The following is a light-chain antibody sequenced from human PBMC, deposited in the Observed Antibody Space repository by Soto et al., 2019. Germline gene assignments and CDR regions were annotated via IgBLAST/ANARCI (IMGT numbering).Light chain of an antibody. CDR2: DVS. CDR1: SSDVGGYNY. J-gene: IGLJ2*01. V-gene: IGLV2-14*01. Sequence: QSALTQPASVSGSPGQSITISCTGTSSDVGGYNYVSWYQQHPGKAPKLMIYDVSNRPLGVSNRFSGSKSGNTASLTISRLQAEDEADYYCSSYTSSSTGVFGGGTKLTVL. CDR3: SSYTSSSTGV.